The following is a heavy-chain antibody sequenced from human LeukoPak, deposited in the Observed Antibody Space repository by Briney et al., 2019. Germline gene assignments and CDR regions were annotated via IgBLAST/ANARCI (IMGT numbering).Heavy chain of an antibody. CDR1: GGSFSGYY. CDR2: INHSGST. D-gene: IGHD4-17*01. Sequence: SETLSLTCAVYGGSFSGYYWSWIRQPPGKGLEWIGEINHSGSTNYNPSLKSRVTISVDTSKNQFSLKLSSVTAADTAVYYCARAYGDYEGYYFDYWGQGTLVTVSS. J-gene: IGHJ4*02. V-gene: IGHV4-34*01. CDR3: ARAYGDYEGYYFDY.